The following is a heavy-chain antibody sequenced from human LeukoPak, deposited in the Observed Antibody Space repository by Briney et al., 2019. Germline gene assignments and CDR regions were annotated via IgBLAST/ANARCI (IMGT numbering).Heavy chain of an antibody. Sequence: PGGSLRLSCAASGFTFSSYSMNWVRQAPGKGLEWVSSISSSSSYIYYADSVKGRFTISRDNAKNSLYLQMNSLRAEDTAVYYCASLPQIVGQPALDYWGQGTLVTVSS. D-gene: IGHD3-10*01. CDR1: GFTFSSYS. V-gene: IGHV3-21*01. J-gene: IGHJ4*02. CDR2: ISSSSSYI. CDR3: ASLPQIVGQPALDY.